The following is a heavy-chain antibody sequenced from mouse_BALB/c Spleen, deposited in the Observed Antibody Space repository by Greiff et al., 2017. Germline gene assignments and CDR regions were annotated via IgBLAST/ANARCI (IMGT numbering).Heavy chain of an antibody. CDR1: GFTFSSFG. Sequence: EVMLVESGGGLVQPGGSRKLSCAASGFTFSSFGMHWVRQAPEKGLEWVAYISSGSSTIYYADTVKGRFTISRDNPKNTLFLQMTSLRSEDTAMYYCAREDSYRAMDYWGQGTSVTVSS. J-gene: IGHJ4*01. V-gene: IGHV5-17*02. CDR2: ISSGSSTI. D-gene: IGHD2-14*01. CDR3: AREDSYRAMDY.